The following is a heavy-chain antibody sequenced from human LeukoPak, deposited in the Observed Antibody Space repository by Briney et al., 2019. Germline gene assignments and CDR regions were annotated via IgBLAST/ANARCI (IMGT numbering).Heavy chain of an antibody. J-gene: IGHJ6*03. D-gene: IGHD5-18*01. Sequence: GGSLRLSCAASGFTFSSYAMSWVRQAPGKGLEWVSAISGSGGSTYYADSVKGRFTISRDNSKNTLYLQMNSLRAEDTAVYYCAKGYSYGVGYYYYMDVWGKGTTVTVSS. CDR2: ISGSGGST. CDR3: AKGYSYGVGYYYYMDV. CDR1: GFTFSSYA. V-gene: IGHV3-23*01.